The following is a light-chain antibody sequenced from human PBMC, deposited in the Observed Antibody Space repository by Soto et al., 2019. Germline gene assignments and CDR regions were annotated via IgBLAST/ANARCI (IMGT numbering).Light chain of an antibody. V-gene: IGKV1-39*01. Sequence: DIQMTHSPSSLSASVGDRVAITCRASQNIRNYLNWYQQKPGQAPRLLIYGASNRATGIPDRFSGSGSGTDFTLIISSLQPEDFATYYCQQSYSTPRRTFGQGTKVDIK. CDR3: QQSYSTPRRT. J-gene: IGKJ1*01. CDR1: QNIRNY. CDR2: GAS.